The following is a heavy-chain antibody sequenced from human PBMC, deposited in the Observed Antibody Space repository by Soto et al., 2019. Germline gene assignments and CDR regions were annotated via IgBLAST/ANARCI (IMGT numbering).Heavy chain of an antibody. CDR1: GFRFEQYV. Sequence: VQVVAFGGGLVQPGRSLRLSCAVSGFRFEQYVMHWVRQAPGKGLECVSTVSPTGDTVAYADSVEGRFTVSRDNAKNSLYLQMNSLKGDDTAFYYCIKDAPNGSIDDWGQGTLVTVSS. D-gene: IGHD3-10*01. J-gene: IGHJ4*02. CDR2: VSPTGDTV. CDR3: IKDAPNGSIDD. V-gene: IGHV3-9*01.